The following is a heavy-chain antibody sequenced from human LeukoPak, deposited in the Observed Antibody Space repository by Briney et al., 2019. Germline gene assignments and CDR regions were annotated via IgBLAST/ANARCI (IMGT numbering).Heavy chain of an antibody. CDR3: VRDWAPASMQAAPFDC. Sequence: GGSLRLSCAASGFTFSSYSMNWVRQAPGKGLEWVSSISSSSSYIYYADSVKGRFTISRDNAKNSLYLQMNSLRAEDTAVYYCVRDWAPASMQAAPFDCWGQGTLVTVSS. J-gene: IGHJ4*02. D-gene: IGHD2/OR15-2a*01. CDR1: GFTFSSYS. V-gene: IGHV3-21*01. CDR2: ISSSSSYI.